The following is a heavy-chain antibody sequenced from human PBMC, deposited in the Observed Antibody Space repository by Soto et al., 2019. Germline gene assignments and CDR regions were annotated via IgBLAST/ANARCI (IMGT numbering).Heavy chain of an antibody. CDR2: FNPEDGET. D-gene: IGHD1-26*01. J-gene: IGHJ3*02. CDR1: GYTLTEFS. V-gene: IGHV1-24*01. Sequence: ASVKVSCKFSGYTLTEFSMHWLRQAAGKGLKWMGGFNPEDGETIYAQKFQGRVTMTEDDSTNTAYMELSSLGSEDTALYYCASLKGISGEILDVFHIWGQGTMVTVSS. CDR3: ASLKGISGEILDVFHI.